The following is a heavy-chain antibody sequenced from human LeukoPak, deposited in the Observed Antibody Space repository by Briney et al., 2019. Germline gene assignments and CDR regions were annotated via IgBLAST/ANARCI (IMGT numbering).Heavy chain of an antibody. Sequence: SETLSLTCTVSGGSISSYYWSWIRQPPGKGLEWIGYIYYSGSTHYNSSLKSRVTISVDTPKNQFSLKLTSVTAADTAVYYCARDMGSVAGHDYWGQGTLVTVSS. CDR3: ARDMGSVAGHDY. V-gene: IGHV4-59*01. D-gene: IGHD6-13*01. J-gene: IGHJ4*02. CDR2: IYYSGST. CDR1: GGSISSYY.